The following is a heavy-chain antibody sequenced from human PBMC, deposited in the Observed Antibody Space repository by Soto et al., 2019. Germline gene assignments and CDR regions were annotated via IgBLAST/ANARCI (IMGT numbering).Heavy chain of an antibody. CDR3: ARDRRSPVFDP. J-gene: IGHJ5*02. Sequence: GGSLRLSCAASGFTFSSYAMSWVRQAPGKGLEWVSAISGSGGSTYYADSVKGRFTISRDNSKNTLYLQMNSLRAEDTAVYDCARDRRSPVFDPWGQGTLVTVSS. V-gene: IGHV3-23*01. CDR2: ISGSGGST. CDR1: GFTFSSYA.